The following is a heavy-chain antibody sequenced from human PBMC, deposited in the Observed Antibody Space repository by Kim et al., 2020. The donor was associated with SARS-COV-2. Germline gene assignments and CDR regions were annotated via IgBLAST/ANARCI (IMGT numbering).Heavy chain of an antibody. D-gene: IGHD3-10*01. Sequence: GGSLRLSCAASGFTFSSYDMHWVRQATGKGLEWVSAIGTAGDTYYPGSVKGRFTISRENAKNSLYLQMNSLRAGDTAVYYCARDRYYYGSGSLYYYYYGMDDWGQGTTVTVSS. CDR2: IGTAGDT. CDR1: GFTFSSYD. V-gene: IGHV3-13*01. CDR3: ARDRYYYGSGSLYYYYYGMDD. J-gene: IGHJ6*02.